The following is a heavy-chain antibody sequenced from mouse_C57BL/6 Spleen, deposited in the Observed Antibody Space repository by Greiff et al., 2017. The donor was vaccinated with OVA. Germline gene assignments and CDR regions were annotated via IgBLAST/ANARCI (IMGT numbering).Heavy chain of an antibody. D-gene: IGHD1-1*01. Sequence: EVKLEESGGGLVQPGGSMKLSCVASGFTFSNYWMNWVRQSPEKGLEWVAQIRLKSDNYATHYAESVKGRFTISRDDSKSSVYLQMNTLRAEDTGIYYCTGSVVAYYAMDYWGQGTSVTVSS. V-gene: IGHV6-3*01. CDR3: TGSVVAYYAMDY. CDR1: GFTFSNYW. CDR2: IRLKSDNYAT. J-gene: IGHJ4*01.